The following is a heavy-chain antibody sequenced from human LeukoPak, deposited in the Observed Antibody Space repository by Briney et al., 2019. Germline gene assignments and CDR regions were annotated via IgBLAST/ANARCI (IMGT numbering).Heavy chain of an antibody. CDR1: GGSISSGGYY. J-gene: IGHJ4*02. CDR2: IYYSGST. Sequence: SETLSLTCTVSGGSISSGGYYWGWIRQHPGKGLEWIGNIYYSGSTNYNPSLRSRVTMSVDTSKNQFSLKLSSVTAADTAIYYCAKDFVAAAGRFDYWGQGALVTVSS. D-gene: IGHD6-13*01. CDR3: AKDFVAAAGRFDY. V-gene: IGHV4-61*08.